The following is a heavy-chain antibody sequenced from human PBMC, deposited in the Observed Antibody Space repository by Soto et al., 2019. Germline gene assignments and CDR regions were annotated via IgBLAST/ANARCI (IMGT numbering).Heavy chain of an antibody. CDR2: LNPNSGDT. J-gene: IGHJ4*02. Sequence: QVQLVQSGAEVKKPGASVKVSCKASGYTFSSYDINWVRQATGQGLEWMGWLNPNSGDTGYAQKFQGRVTLTKHTSINTDYIELSSLTSDDTAVYYCAASGGGWYLYWGQGTLVTVSS. CDR3: AASGGGWYLY. CDR1: GYTFSSYD. V-gene: IGHV1-8*01. D-gene: IGHD6-19*01.